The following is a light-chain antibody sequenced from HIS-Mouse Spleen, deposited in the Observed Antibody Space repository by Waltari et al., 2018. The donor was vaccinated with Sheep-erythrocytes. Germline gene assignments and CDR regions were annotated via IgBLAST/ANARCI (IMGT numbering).Light chain of an antibody. V-gene: IGLV2-11*01. CDR3: CSYAGSYNHV. CDR1: SSDVGGYNY. J-gene: IGLJ1*01. CDR2: DVS. Sequence: QSALTQPRSVSGSPGQSVTISCTGTSSDVGGYNYVSWYQQHPGKAPKLMIYDVSKRHEGVPDRFSGSKSGNTASLTISGLQAEDEADYYCCSYAGSYNHVFATGTKVTVL.